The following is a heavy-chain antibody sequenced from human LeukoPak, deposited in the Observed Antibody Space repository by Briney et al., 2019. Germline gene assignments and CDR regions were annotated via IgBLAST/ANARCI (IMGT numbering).Heavy chain of an antibody. CDR3: ARAGDLWFGELLRGNWFDP. D-gene: IGHD3-10*01. CDR2: IYYSGST. V-gene: IGHV4-30-4*08. J-gene: IGHJ5*02. Sequence: PSETLSLTCTVSGSSISSGGYYWSWIRQHPGKGLEWIGYIYYSGSTYYNPSLKSRVTISVDTSKNQFSLKLSSMTAADTAVYYCARAGDLWFGELLRGNWFDPWGQGTLVTVSS. CDR1: GSSISSGGYY.